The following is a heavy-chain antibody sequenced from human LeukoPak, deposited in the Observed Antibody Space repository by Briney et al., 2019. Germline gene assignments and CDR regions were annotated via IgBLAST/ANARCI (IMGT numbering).Heavy chain of an antibody. V-gene: IGHV3-48*03. CDR1: GFTFSSYE. CDR2: ISGSGSTK. J-gene: IGHJ4*02. CDR3: ASRNLGYCSSTSCYFDY. D-gene: IGHD2-2*01. Sequence: GGSLRLSCLASGFTFSSYEMNWVRQAPGQGLEWVSYISGSGSTKQYADSVQGRFTISRDNAKNSLYLQMNSLSAEDTAVYYCASRNLGYCSSTSCYFDYWGQGTLVTVSS.